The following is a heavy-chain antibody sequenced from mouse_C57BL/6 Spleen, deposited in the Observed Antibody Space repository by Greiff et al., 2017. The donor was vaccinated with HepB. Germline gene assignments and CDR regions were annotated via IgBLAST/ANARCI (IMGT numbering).Heavy chain of an antibody. CDR2: SRNKANDYTT. J-gene: IGHJ3*01. V-gene: IGHV7-1*01. D-gene: IGHD2-1*01. CDR1: GFTFSDFY. CDR3: ARFYGNWAY. Sequence: EVQRVESGGGLVQSGRSLRLSCATSGFTFSDFYMEWVRQAPGKGLEWIAASRNKANDYTTEYSASVKGRFIVSRDTSQSILYLQMNALRAEDTAIYYCARFYGNWAYWGQGTLVTVSA.